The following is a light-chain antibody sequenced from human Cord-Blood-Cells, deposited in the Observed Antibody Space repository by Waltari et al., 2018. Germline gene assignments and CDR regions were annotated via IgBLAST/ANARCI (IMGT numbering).Light chain of an antibody. CDR1: SRDVGGYNY. CDR2: DVS. Sequence: QSAMTQPASVSGSPGQSITISCTGTSRDVGGYNYVSCYQQHPGKAPKLMIYDVSNRPSGVSNRFSGSKSGNTASLTISGLQAEDEADYYCSSYTSSSTYVFGTGTKVTVL. J-gene: IGLJ1*01. V-gene: IGLV2-14*01. CDR3: SSYTSSSTYV.